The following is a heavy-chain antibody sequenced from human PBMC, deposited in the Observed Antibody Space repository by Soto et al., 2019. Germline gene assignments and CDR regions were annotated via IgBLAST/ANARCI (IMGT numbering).Heavy chain of an antibody. D-gene: IGHD6-13*01. V-gene: IGHV1-2*02. Sequence: ASVQVSCKASGYTFTGYYMHWVRQPLGQGLEWMGWINPNSGGTNNAQKFQGRVTMTRDTSISTAYMELSRLRSDDTAVYYCARPLRFGSSSWYYYWGQGSLVTVPS. CDR1: GYTFTGYY. J-gene: IGHJ4*02. CDR2: INPNSGGT. CDR3: ARPLRFGSSSWYYY.